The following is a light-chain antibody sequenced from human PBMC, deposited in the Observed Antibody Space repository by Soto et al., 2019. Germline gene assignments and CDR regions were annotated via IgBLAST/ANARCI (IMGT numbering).Light chain of an antibody. V-gene: IGLV2-14*01. CDR3: NSYTSSSTLV. CDR1: SSDVGGYNY. J-gene: IGLJ1*01. CDR2: EVN. Sequence: QSALTQPASVSGSPGQSITISCTGTSSDVGGYNYVSWYQQHPGKAPKLMIYEVNNRPSGVSNRFSGSKSGNTASLTISGLQAEDEADYYCNSYTSSSTLVFGTGTQLTVL.